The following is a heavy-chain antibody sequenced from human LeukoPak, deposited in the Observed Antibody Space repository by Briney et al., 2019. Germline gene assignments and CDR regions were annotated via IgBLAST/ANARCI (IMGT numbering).Heavy chain of an antibody. D-gene: IGHD3-3*01. Sequence: GGSLRLSCAASGFTFSSYATSWVRQAPGKGLEWVSAISGSGGSTYYADSVKGRFTISRDNSKNTLYLQMNSLRAEATAVYYCATAHLEWLLGIGYWGQGTLVTVSS. V-gene: IGHV3-23*01. CDR1: GFTFSSYA. J-gene: IGHJ4*02. CDR2: ISGSGGST. CDR3: ATAHLEWLLGIGY.